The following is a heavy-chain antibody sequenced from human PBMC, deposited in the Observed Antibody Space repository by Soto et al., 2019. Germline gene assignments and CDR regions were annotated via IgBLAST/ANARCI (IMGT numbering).Heavy chain of an antibody. CDR1: GDSINSHHW. Sequence: QVKLQESGTGLVKPSGTLSLTCAVSGDSINSHHWWNWVRQPPGKGLEWIGQISDSGSTTYNQFLTSRVTISLDKSKNHFFLKLTSVAAAVTAVYYCAARHLWSGPWTDRRLDYWGQGTLVTFSS. D-gene: IGHD3-3*02. CDR2: ISDSGST. J-gene: IGHJ4*02. V-gene: IGHV4-4*02. CDR3: AARHLWSGPWTDRRLDY.